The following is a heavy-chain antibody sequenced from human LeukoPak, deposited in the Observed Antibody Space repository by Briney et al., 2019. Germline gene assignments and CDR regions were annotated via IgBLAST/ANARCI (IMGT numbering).Heavy chain of an antibody. Sequence: SETLSLTCTVSGGSISSGGYYWSWIRQHPGKGLEWIGYIYYSGSTHYNPSLKSRVTISVDTSKNQFSLKVSSVSAADTAVYYCARGNRPYGEHEAFDIWGHGTTVTVSP. V-gene: IGHV4-31*03. CDR3: ARGNRPYGEHEAFDI. J-gene: IGHJ3*02. CDR2: IYYSGST. D-gene: IGHD3-10*01. CDR1: GGSISSGGYY.